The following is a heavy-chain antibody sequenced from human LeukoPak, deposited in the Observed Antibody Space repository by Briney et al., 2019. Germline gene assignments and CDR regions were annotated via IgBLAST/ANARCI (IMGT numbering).Heavy chain of an antibody. CDR2: ISWNSGSI. CDR1: GFTFDDYA. J-gene: IGHJ4*02. Sequence: PGGSLRLSCAASGFTFDDYAMHWVRQAPGKGLEWVSGISWNSGSIGYADSVKGRFTISRDNAKNSLYLQMNSLRAEDTALYYCAKQADYFDYWGQGTLVTVSS. CDR3: AKQADYFDY. V-gene: IGHV3-9*01.